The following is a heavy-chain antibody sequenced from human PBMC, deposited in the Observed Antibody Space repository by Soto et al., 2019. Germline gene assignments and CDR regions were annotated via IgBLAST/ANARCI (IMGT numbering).Heavy chain of an antibody. Sequence: QLQLQESGPGLVKPSETLSLTCTVSGGSISSSSYYWGWIRKPPGKGLEWIGSIYYSGSTYYNPSLKSRVTISVDTSKNQFSLKLSSVTAADTDVYYCARSGSSWYLYLRHWGHCTLVTVSS. J-gene: IGHJ1*01. CDR2: IYYSGST. V-gene: IGHV4-39*01. CDR3: ARSGSSWYLYLRH. CDR1: GGSISSSSYY. D-gene: IGHD6-13*01.